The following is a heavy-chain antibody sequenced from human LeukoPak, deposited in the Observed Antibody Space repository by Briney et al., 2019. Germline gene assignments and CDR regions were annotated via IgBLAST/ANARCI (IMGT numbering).Heavy chain of an antibody. CDR2: NSKDGSKK. Sequence: GGSLRLSCAASGFSLSTYAMHWVRQAPGKGLEWVAVNSKDGSKKYYADSVKGRFTISRDTSKNTLYLQMNSLRPEDTAVYYCARDPGYAYNHFDYWGQGTLVTVSS. J-gene: IGHJ4*02. CDR1: GFSLSTYA. D-gene: IGHD5-18*01. V-gene: IGHV3-30*04. CDR3: ARDPGYAYNHFDY.